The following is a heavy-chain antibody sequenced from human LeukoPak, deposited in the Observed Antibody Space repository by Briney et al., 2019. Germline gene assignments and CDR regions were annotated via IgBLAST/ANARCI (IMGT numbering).Heavy chain of an antibody. CDR1: GYSFTSYW. CDR3: ARAPYYYYYMDV. J-gene: IGHJ6*03. CDR2: ISAYNGNT. Sequence: GESLKISCKGSGYSFTSYWIGWVRQMPGKGLEWMGWISAYNGNTNYAQKLQGRVTMTTDTSTSTAYMELRSLRSDDTAVYYCARAPYYYYYMDVWGKGTTVTVSS. V-gene: IGHV1-18*04.